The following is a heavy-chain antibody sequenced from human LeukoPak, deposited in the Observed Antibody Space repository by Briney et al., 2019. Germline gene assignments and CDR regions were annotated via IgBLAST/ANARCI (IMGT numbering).Heavy chain of an antibody. CDR3: ARCLLEGERYYYYMDV. Sequence: PGGSLRLSCAASGFTFSSYWMHWVRQAPGKGLVWVSRINSDGSSTSYADSVKGRFTISRDNAKNTLYLQMNSLRAEDTAVYYCARCLLEGERYYYYMDVWGKGTTVTVSS. J-gene: IGHJ6*03. D-gene: IGHD3-10*01. V-gene: IGHV3-74*01. CDR1: GFTFSSYW. CDR2: INSDGSST.